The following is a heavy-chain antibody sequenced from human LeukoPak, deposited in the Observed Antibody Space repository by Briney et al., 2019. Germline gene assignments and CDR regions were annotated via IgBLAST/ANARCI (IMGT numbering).Heavy chain of an antibody. D-gene: IGHD3-10*01. V-gene: IGHV3-33*01. CDR1: GFTFSSYG. Sequence: PGGSLRPSCAASGFTFSSYGMHWVRQAPGKGLEWVAVIWYDGSNKYYAGSVKGRFTISRDNSKNTLYLQMDSLRPEDTAVYYCARGGEYGSGTHYLFDYWGQGTLVTVSS. J-gene: IGHJ4*02. CDR3: ARGGEYGSGTHYLFDY. CDR2: IWYDGSNK.